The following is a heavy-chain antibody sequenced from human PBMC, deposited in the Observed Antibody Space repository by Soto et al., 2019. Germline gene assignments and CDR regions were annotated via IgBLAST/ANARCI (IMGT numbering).Heavy chain of an antibody. CDR3: AGEGVTASMSMPWMGYHYYGLDV. CDR2: IMPMFGVT. Sequence: QVQLVQSGAEVKKPGSSVKVSCRASGGSFKSHTISWVRQAPGQGLEWMGGIMPMFGVTNYARKFQGRLTMTANEPTTTAYMEVSSLTSEDTAVYYCAGEGVTASMSMPWMGYHYYGLDVWGQGTTVIVSS. CDR1: GGSFKSHT. J-gene: IGHJ6*02. V-gene: IGHV1-69*12. D-gene: IGHD1-26*01.